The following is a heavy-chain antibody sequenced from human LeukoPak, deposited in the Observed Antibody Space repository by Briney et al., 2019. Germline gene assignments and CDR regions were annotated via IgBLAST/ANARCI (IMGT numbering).Heavy chain of an antibody. V-gene: IGHV3-23*01. D-gene: IGHD1-1*01. CDR1: GFTFRSYA. CDR2: ISGSGGST. CDR3: AKDAPNFIRPYYFDY. Sequence: PGGSLRLSCAASGFTFRSYAMSWVRQAPGKGLEWVSAISGSGGSTYYADSVKGRFTISRDSSKNTLYLKMNSLRAEDTAVYYCAKDAPNFIRPYYFDYWGQGTLVTVSS. J-gene: IGHJ4*02.